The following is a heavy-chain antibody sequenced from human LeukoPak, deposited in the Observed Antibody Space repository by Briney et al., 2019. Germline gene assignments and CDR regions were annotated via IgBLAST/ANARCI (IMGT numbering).Heavy chain of an antibody. CDR2: IKQDGSEK. J-gene: IGHJ4*02. Sequence: GGSLRLSCAASGFTFSSYSMSWVRQAPGKGLEWVANIKQDGSEKYYVDSVKGRFTISRDNAKNSLYLQMNSLRAEDTAVYYCARGGGGSFDYWGQGTLVTVSS. V-gene: IGHV3-7*01. D-gene: IGHD2-15*01. CDR1: GFTFSSYS. CDR3: ARGGGGSFDY.